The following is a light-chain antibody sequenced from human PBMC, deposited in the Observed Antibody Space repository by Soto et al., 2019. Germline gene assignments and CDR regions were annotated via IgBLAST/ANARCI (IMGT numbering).Light chain of an antibody. Sequence: SALTQPASVSGSPGQSIAISCTGNSSDVGAYNYVSWYQQHPGKTPKLMIYDVNNRPSGVSNRFSGSKSGNTASLTISGLQAEDEADYYCCSYTTSSTYVFGTGTKVTVL. CDR2: DVN. CDR1: SSDVGAYNY. J-gene: IGLJ1*01. V-gene: IGLV2-14*03. CDR3: CSYTTSSTYV.